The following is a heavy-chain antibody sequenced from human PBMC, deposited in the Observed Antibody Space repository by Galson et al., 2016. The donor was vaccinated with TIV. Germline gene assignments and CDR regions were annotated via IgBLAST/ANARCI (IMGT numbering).Heavy chain of an antibody. CDR3: AKGSTWFGESLSH. Sequence: SLRLSCAASGLVSSSFAMNWVRQAPGKGLEWVSTISNTGADTFHADSVKGRFAISRDNSKNMLYLHMTSLRADDTAVYYCAKGSTWFGESLSHWGRGTPVTVSS. D-gene: IGHD3-10*01. CDR2: ISNTGADT. V-gene: IGHV3-23*01. CDR1: GLVSSSFA. J-gene: IGHJ4*02.